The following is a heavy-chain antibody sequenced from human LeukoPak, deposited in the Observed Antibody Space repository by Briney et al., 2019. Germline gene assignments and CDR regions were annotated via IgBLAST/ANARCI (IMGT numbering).Heavy chain of an antibody. CDR3: ARDPGLKYYDILTGYYNHYYYYMDV. J-gene: IGHJ6*03. V-gene: IGHV3-23*01. D-gene: IGHD3-9*01. CDR1: GFTFSSYA. CDR2: ISGSGGST. Sequence: GGSLRLSCAASGFTFSSYAMSWVRQAPGKGLEWVSAISGSGGSTYYADSVKGRFTISRDTAKNSLYLQMNSLRAEDTAVYYCARDPGLKYYDILTGYYNHYYYYMDVWGKGTTVTISS.